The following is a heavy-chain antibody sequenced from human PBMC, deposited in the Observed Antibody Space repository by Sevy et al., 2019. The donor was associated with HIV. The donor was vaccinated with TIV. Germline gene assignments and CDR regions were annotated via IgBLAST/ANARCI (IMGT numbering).Heavy chain of an antibody. D-gene: IGHD2-2*01. J-gene: IGHJ6*02. CDR1: GFTFSSYA. CDR3: AKGLVVPAAIRSVRYYGMDV. V-gene: IGHV3-23*01. Sequence: GGSLRLSCAASGFTFSSYAVSWVRQAPGKGLEWVSAISGSGGSTYYADSVKGRFTISRDNSKNTLYLQMNSLRAEDTAVYYCAKGLVVPAAIRSVRYYGMDVWGQGTTVTVSS. CDR2: ISGSGGST.